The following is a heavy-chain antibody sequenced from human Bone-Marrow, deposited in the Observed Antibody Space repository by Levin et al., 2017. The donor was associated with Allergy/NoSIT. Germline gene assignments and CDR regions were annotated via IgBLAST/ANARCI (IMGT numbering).Heavy chain of an antibody. CDR2: IKRDGSEK. CDR1: GFTFSDYW. CDR3: ARANWVFDY. Sequence: PSETLSLTCAASGFTFSDYWMSWVRQAPGKGLEWVANIKRDGSEKYYVDSVKGRFTIFKDNARNSVYLQMNSLRADDTAVYYCARANWVFDYWGQGTLVTVSS. J-gene: IGHJ4*02. V-gene: IGHV3-7*01. D-gene: IGHD7-27*01.